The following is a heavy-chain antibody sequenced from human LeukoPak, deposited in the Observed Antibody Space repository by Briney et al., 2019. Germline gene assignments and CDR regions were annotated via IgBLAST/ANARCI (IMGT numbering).Heavy chain of an antibody. CDR3: ARRIAAAGWFDP. D-gene: IGHD6-13*01. Sequence: SETLSLTCAVYGGSFSDYYWSWIRQPPGKGLEWIGEINQSGSTNYNPSLKSRVTISVDTSQNQFSLKLSSVTAADTAVYYCARRIAAAGWFDPWGQGTLVTAS. J-gene: IGHJ5*02. CDR2: INQSGST. V-gene: IGHV4-34*01. CDR1: GGSFSDYY.